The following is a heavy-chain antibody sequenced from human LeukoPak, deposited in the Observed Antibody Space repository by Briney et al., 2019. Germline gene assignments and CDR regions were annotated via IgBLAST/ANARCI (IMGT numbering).Heavy chain of an antibody. CDR1: GGSISSGGYY. V-gene: IGHV4-31*03. CDR3: ARDQEPIQLWPPITGFDP. Sequence: SETLSLTCTVSGGSISSGGYYWSWIRQHPGKGLEWIGYIYYSGSTYYNPSLKSRVTISVDTSKNQFSLKLSSVTAADTAVYYCARDQEPIQLWPPITGFDPWGQGTLVTVSS. CDR2: IYYSGST. D-gene: IGHD5-18*01. J-gene: IGHJ5*02.